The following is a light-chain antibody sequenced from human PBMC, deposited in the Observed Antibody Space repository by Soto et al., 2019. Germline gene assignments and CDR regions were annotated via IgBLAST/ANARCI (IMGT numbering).Light chain of an antibody. V-gene: IGLV2-14*01. J-gene: IGLJ1*01. CDR1: SSDVGGYDY. Sequence: QSVLTQPASVSGSPGQSITISCTGTSSDVGGYDYVSWYQLHPGKAPKLMVFEVSNRPSGVSYRFSGSKSGNTASLTISGLQAEDEADYFYSSYTDRQSYLFGTGTKVTVL. CDR2: EVS. CDR3: SSYTDRQSYL.